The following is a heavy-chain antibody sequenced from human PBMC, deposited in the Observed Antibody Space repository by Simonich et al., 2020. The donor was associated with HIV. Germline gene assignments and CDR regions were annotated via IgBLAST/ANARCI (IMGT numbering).Heavy chain of an antibody. D-gene: IGHD4-17*01. V-gene: IGHV3-15*01. J-gene: IGHJ4*02. CDR1: GFTFSDAW. Sequence: EVQLVESGGDLVKPGGSLRLSCAASGFTFSDAWMSWVRQAPGKGLEWVGRIKSKGSGGTTDYAAPVKGRFTISRDDSKNTLFLQMNSLKSEDTAVYYCSWMTTVTTVDYWGQGTLVTVSS. CDR2: IKSKGSGGTT. CDR3: SWMTTVTTVDY.